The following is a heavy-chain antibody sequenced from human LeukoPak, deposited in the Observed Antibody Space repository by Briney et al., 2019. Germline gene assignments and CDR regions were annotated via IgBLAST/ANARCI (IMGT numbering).Heavy chain of an antibody. D-gene: IGHD1-26*01. CDR2: IYTSGST. CDR3: ARENSGSYREFDY. J-gene: IGHJ4*02. Sequence: SETLSLTCTVSGGPISSYYWSWIRQPAGKGLEWIGRIYTSGSTNYSASLKSRVSMSVDTSKNQFSLKLSSVTAADTAVFYCARENSGSYREFDYWGQGTLVTVS. V-gene: IGHV4-4*07. CDR1: GGPISSYY.